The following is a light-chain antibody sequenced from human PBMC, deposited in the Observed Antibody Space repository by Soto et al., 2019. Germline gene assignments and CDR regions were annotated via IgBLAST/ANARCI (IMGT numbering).Light chain of an antibody. CDR3: QQLNSYPLT. Sequence: DIQLTQSPSFLSASVGDRVTITCRASQGISSYLAWYQQKPGKAPKLLIYAASTLQSGVPSRFRGSGSGTEVTLTISSLQPEDFATYYCQQLNSYPLTFGGGTKVEIK. V-gene: IGKV1-9*01. CDR2: AAS. J-gene: IGKJ4*01. CDR1: QGISSY.